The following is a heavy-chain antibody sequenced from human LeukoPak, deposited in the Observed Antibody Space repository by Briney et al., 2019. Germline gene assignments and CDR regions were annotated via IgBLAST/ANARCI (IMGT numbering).Heavy chain of an antibody. CDR2: ISGRGGRT. V-gene: IGHV3-23*01. J-gene: IGHJ4*02. CDR1: GFTFRTYA. D-gene: IGHD3-22*01. Sequence: GGSLRLSCAGSGFTFRTYAMSWVRLAPGKGVEWVSAISGRGGRTYYADYVRGRFTISRENSKNTLCLQMNTLRTEDTAVYYCAKGNVIVVVDYIGGQGTLVTVSS. CDR3: AKGNVIVVVDYI.